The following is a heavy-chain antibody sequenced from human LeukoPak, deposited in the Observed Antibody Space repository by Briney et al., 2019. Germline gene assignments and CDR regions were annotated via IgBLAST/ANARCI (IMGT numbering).Heavy chain of an antibody. D-gene: IGHD2-2*01. CDR3: ARGVIVVVDGDYYYYMDV. CDR2: IIPIFGTA. CDR1: GGTFSSYA. Sequence: GSSVKVSCKASGGTFSSYAISWVRQAPGQGLVWMGGIIPIFGTANYAQKFQGRVTITTDESTSTAYMELSGLRSEDTAVYYCARGVIVVVDGDYYYYMDVWGKGTTVTVSS. V-gene: IGHV1-69*05. J-gene: IGHJ6*03.